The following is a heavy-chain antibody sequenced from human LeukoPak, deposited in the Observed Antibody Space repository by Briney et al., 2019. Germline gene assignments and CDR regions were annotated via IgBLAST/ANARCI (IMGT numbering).Heavy chain of an antibody. V-gene: IGHV3-21*01. Sequence: PGGSLRLSCAASGFTFSSYSMNWVRQAPVKALEWVSSISSSSSYIYYADSVKGRFTISRDNAKNSLYLQMNSLRAEDTAVYYCARGGLWVVATWSSYWGQGTLVTVSS. CDR3: ARGGLWVVATWSSY. D-gene: IGHD2-15*01. J-gene: IGHJ4*02. CDR2: ISSSSSYI. CDR1: GFTFSSYS.